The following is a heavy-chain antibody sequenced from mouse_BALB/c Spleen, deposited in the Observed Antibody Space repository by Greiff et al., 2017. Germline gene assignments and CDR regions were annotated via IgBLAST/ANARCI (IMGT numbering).Heavy chain of an antibody. V-gene: IGHV1-9*01. J-gene: IGHJ1*01. CDR3: ARMITTGYFDV. D-gene: IGHD2-4*01. Sequence: VQLQQSGAELMKPGASVKISCKATGYTFSSYWIEWVKQRPGHGLEWIGEILPGSGSTNYNEKFKGKATFTADTSSNTAYMQLSSLTSEDSAVYYCARMITTGYFDVWGAGTTVTVSS. CDR1: GYTFSSYW. CDR2: ILPGSGST.